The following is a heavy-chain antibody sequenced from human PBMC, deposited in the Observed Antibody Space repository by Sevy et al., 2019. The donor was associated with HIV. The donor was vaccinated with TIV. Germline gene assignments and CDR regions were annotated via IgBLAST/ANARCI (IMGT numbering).Heavy chain of an antibody. J-gene: IGHJ6*02. CDR3: ARDRYYYASGYYYYYYGMDV. Sequence: GGSLRLSCEASGFTVSGNYMAWVRLAPGKGLEWVSLIDSGGSTYYADSVKGRFTISRDNAKNTLYLQMNPLRVEDTAVYFCARDRYYYASGYYYYYYGMDVWGQGTTVTVSS. V-gene: IGHV3-66*01. CDR1: GFTVSGNY. D-gene: IGHD3-22*01. CDR2: IDSGGST.